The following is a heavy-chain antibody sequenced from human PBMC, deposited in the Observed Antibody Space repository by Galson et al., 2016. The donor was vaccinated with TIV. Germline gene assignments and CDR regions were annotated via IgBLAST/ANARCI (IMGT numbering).Heavy chain of an antibody. J-gene: IGHJ4*01. CDR2: IWYDGSKE. Sequence: SLRLSCAASGFSFSTYGMHWVRQAPGKGLEWVANIWYDGSKEYYDESVKGRFSISRDNPKQILFLQMNSLTAEDTAGYYCARGSGWGYFDSWGHGTLVTVSS. CDR3: ARGSGWGYFDS. V-gene: IGHV3-33*01. CDR1: GFSFSTYG. D-gene: IGHD6-19*01.